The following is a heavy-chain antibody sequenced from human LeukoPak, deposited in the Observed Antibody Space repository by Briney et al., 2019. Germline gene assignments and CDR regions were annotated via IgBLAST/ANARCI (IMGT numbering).Heavy chain of an antibody. V-gene: IGHV1-8*03. J-gene: IGHJ4*02. CDR2: MNPNSGNT. D-gene: IGHD3-10*01. CDR1: GYTFTSYD. Sequence: GASVKVSCKASGYTFTSYDINWVRQATGQGLEWMGWMNPNSGNTGYAQKFQGRVTITRNTSISTAYMELSSLRSEDTAVYYCARARAVRGVIIQYYYFDYWGQGTLVTVSS. CDR3: ARARAVRGVIIQYYYFDY.